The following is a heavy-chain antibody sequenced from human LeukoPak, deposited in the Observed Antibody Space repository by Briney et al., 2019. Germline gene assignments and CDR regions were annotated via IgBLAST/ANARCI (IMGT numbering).Heavy chain of an antibody. J-gene: IGHJ4*02. D-gene: IGHD5-24*01. V-gene: IGHV3-23*01. CDR3: AKRGDGYNWDPWYFDY. Sequence: GGSLRLSCAASGFTFISYAMSWVRQAPGKGLEWVSAISGSGGSTYYADSVKGRFTISIDNSKNTLYLQMNSLRAEDTAVYYCAKRGDGYNWDPWYFDYWGQGTLVTVSS. CDR2: ISGSGGST. CDR1: GFTFISYA.